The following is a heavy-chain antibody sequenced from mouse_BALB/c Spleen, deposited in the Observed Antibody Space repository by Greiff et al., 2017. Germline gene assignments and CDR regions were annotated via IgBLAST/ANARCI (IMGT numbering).Heavy chain of an antibody. V-gene: IGHV2-6-7*01. J-gene: IGHJ1*01. Sequence: VQVVESGPGLVAPSQSLSITCTVSGFSLTGYGVNWVRQPPGKGLEWLGMIWGDGSTDYNSALKSRLSISKDNSKSQVFLKMSSLQTDDTARYYCARGAGSSYWYFDVWGAGTTVTVSS. CDR2: IWGDGST. CDR3: ARGAGSSYWYFDV. CDR1: GFSLTGYG. D-gene: IGHD1-1*01.